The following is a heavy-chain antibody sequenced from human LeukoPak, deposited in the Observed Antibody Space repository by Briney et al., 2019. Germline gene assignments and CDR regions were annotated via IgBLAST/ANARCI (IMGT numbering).Heavy chain of an antibody. CDR1: GFTVSSNY. Sequence: PRGSLRLSCAASGFTVSSNYMSWVRQAPGKGLEWVSVIYSGGSTYYADSVKGRFTISRDNSKNTLYLQMNSLRAEDTAVYYCARVWYSSGLNWFDPWGQGTLVTVSS. CDR2: IYSGGST. V-gene: IGHV3-53*01. CDR3: ARVWYSSGLNWFDP. D-gene: IGHD6-19*01. J-gene: IGHJ5*02.